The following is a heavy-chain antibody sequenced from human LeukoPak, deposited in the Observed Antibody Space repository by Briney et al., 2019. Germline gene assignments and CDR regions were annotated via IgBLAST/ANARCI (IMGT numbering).Heavy chain of an antibody. V-gene: IGHV3-53*01. J-gene: IGHJ5*02. Sequence: GGSLRLSCAASGFTFSSYSMSWVRQAPGKGLEWVSVIYSGGSTYYADSVKGRFTISRDTSKNTLYLQINSLRVEDTAVYYCIVFGDSNHWGQGTLVTVSS. D-gene: IGHD4-17*01. CDR1: GFTFSSYS. CDR3: IVFGDSNH. CDR2: IYSGGST.